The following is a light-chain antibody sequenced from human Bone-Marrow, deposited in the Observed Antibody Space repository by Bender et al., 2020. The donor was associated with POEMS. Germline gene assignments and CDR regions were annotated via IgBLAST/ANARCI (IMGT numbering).Light chain of an antibody. CDR2: EGS. CDR3: CSYAGSSIWV. Sequence: QSALTQPASVSGSPGQSVTISCTGTSSDVGTYNVVSWYQQHPGKVPKVIIYEGSKRPSGVSDRFSGSKSGTTASLTISGLQTEDEADFYCCSYAGSSIWVFGGGTKLTVL. CDR1: SSDVGTYNV. V-gene: IGLV2-23*01. J-gene: IGLJ3*02.